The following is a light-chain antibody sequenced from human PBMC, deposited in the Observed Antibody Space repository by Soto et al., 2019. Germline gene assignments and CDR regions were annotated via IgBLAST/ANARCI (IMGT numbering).Light chain of an antibody. Sequence: EIVMTQFPNTLSVSPGGTVPLSCRASQSVRTNLAWYQHKPGQSPRILIYGASKRATGFPARFGGSGSGTEFTLTISSLQSEDFAVYYCQQYSIWRTLGQGTKVDIK. J-gene: IGKJ1*01. CDR1: QSVRTN. CDR2: GAS. CDR3: QQYSIWRT. V-gene: IGKV3-15*01.